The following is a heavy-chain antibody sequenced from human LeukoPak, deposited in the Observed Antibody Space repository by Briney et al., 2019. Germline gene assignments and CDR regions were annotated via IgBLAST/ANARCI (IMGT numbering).Heavy chain of an antibody. CDR1: GFTFSSYG. J-gene: IGHJ4*02. CDR3: TRDFTAWFSVAGSDY. V-gene: IGHV3-30*02. Sequence: GGSLRLSCAASGFTFSSYGMHWVRQAPGKGLEWVAFIRYDGSNKYYADSVKGRFTISRDNSKNTLYLQMNSLKTEDTAVYYCTRDFTAWFSVAGSDYWGQGTLVTVSS. CDR2: IRYDGSNK. D-gene: IGHD6-19*01.